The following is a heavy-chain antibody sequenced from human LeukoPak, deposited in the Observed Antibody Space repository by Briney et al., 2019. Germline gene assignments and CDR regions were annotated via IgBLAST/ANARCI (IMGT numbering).Heavy chain of an antibody. Sequence: PSETLSLTCTVSGYSISSGYYWGWIRQPPGKGLEWIGSIYHSGSTYYNPSLKSRVTMSVDTSKNQFSLKLSSVTAADTAVYYCARTPYYYYYMDVWGKGTTVTVSS. J-gene: IGHJ6*03. V-gene: IGHV4-38-2*02. D-gene: IGHD2-15*01. CDR1: GYSISSGYY. CDR3: ARTPYYYYYMDV. CDR2: IYHSGST.